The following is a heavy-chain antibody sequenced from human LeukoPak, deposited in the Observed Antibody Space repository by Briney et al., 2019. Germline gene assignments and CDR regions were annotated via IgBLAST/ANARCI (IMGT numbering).Heavy chain of an antibody. J-gene: IGHJ4*02. V-gene: IGHV3-48*03. CDR1: GFTFSSYE. CDR2: ISSSGSTI. Sequence: GGSLRLSCAASGFTFSSYEMNWVRQAPGRGLEWVSYISSSGSTIYYADSVKGRFTISRDNAKNSLYLQMNSLRAEDTAVYYCARYEGAAYYFDYWGQGTLVTVSS. D-gene: IGHD1-26*01. CDR3: ARYEGAAYYFDY.